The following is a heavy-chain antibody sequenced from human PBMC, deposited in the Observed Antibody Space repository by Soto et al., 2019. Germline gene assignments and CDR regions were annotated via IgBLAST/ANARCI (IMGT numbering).Heavy chain of an antibody. D-gene: IGHD3-22*01. V-gene: IGHV4-59*08. CDR3: ARHSRYDSPAVGY. Sequence: QVQLQESGPGLVKPSETLSLTCTVSGGSISSYYWSWIRQPPGKGLEWIGYIYYSGSTNYNPSLKSRVTISVDTSKNQFSLKLSSVTAADTAVYYCARHSRYDSPAVGYWGQGTLVTVSS. CDR2: IYYSGST. J-gene: IGHJ4*02. CDR1: GGSISSYY.